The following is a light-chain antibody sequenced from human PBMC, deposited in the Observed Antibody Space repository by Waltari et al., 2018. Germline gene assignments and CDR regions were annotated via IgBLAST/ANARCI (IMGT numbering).Light chain of an antibody. J-gene: IGLJ1*01. CDR2: EVS. V-gene: IGLV2-14*01. CDR3: SSYTSSSIPYV. CDR1: SSDVGGYNH. Sequence: QSALTQAASVSGSPGQSITISCTGTSSDVGGYNHVSWYQHHPVKAPKLIISEVSNRPSGVSYRFSGSKSGNTASLTISGLQAEDEADYYCSSYTSSSIPYVFGTGTKVTVL.